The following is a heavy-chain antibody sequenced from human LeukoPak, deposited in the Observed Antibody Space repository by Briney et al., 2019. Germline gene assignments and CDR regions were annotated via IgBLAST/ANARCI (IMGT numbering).Heavy chain of an antibody. CDR2: FSSSSSTI. J-gene: IGHJ3*02. V-gene: IGHV3-48*02. D-gene: IGHD3-10*01. Sequence: GGFLRLSCAASGFTFSSYSMNWVRQAPGKGREWVSYFSSSSSTIYYADSVKGRFTISRDNAKNSLYLQMNSLRDEDTAVYYCARDGMVRGVIIWDAFDIWGQGTMVTVSS. CDR3: ARDGMVRGVIIWDAFDI. CDR1: GFTFSSYS.